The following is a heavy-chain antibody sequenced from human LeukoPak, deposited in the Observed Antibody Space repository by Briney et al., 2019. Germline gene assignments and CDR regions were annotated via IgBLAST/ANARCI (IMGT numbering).Heavy chain of an antibody. V-gene: IGHV1-18*01. D-gene: IGHD3-10*01. CDR3: AREGYYGSGSYLYYYYYGMDV. J-gene: IGHJ6*02. CDR2: ISAYNGNT. Sequence: ASVKVSCKASGYTFTSYGISWVRQAPGQGLEWMGWISAYNGNTNYAQKLQGRVTMTTDTSTSTAYTELRSLRSDDTAVYYCAREGYYGSGSYLYYYYYGMDVWGQGTTVTVSS. CDR1: GYTFTSYG.